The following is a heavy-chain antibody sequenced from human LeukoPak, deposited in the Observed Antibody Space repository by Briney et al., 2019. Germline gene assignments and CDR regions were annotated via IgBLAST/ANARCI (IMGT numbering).Heavy chain of an antibody. CDR1: GFTVSSNY. V-gene: IGHV3-23*01. J-gene: IGHJ6*03. Sequence: GGSLRLSCAASGFTVSSNYMSWVRQAPGKGLEWVSAISGSGGSTYYADSVKGRFTISRDNSKNTLYLQMNSLRAEDTAVYYCAKAYCSSTSCYRYYYYYYMDVWGKGTTVTVSS. CDR2: ISGSGGST. CDR3: AKAYCSSTSCYRYYYYYYMDV. D-gene: IGHD2-2*01.